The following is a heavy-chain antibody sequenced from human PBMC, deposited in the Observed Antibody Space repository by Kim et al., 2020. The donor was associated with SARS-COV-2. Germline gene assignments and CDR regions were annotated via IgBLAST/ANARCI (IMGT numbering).Heavy chain of an antibody. V-gene: IGHV4-39*01. D-gene: IGHD3-16*01. CDR2: IYYSGST. CDR1: GGSISSSSYY. CDR3: ARLQEGLVDY. Sequence: SETLSLTCTVSGGSISSSSYYWGWIRQPPGKGLEWIGSIYYSGSTYYNPSLKSRVTISVDTSKNQFSLKLSSVTAADTAVYYCARLQEGLVDYWGQGTLVTVSS. J-gene: IGHJ4*02.